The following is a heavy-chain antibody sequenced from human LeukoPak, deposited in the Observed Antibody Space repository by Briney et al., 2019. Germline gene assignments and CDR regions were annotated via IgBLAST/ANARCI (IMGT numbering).Heavy chain of an antibody. CDR3: ARETSQKGAHYMDV. J-gene: IGHJ6*03. V-gene: IGHV4-4*07. CDR1: GGSISSYY. Sequence: SETLSLTCTVSGGSISSYYWSWIRQPAGKGLEWIGRIYTSGSTNYNPSLKSRVTISVDTSKNQFSLKLSSVTAADTAVYYCARETSQKGAHYMDVWGKGTTVTISS. CDR2: IYTSGST. D-gene: IGHD3-16*01.